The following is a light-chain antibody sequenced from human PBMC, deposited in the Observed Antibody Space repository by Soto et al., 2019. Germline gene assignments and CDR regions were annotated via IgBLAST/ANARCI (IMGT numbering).Light chain of an antibody. CDR3: QQYDNWPPAWT. CDR2: GAS. CDR1: HSIRSN. V-gene: IGKV3-15*01. Sequence: EIVMTQSPATLSVSPGERATLSCRASHSIRSNLAWYQQKPGQAPRLLIYGASTRATGITARFSGSGSGTEFTLTISSLQSEDFAVYYCQQYDNWPPAWTFGQGTRVEIK. J-gene: IGKJ1*01.